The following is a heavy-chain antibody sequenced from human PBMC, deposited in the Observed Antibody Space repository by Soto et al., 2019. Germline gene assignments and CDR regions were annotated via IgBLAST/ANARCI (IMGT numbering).Heavy chain of an antibody. V-gene: IGHV4-31*03. CDR3: ASHYRRRGWEWATEPLFDF. CDR1: GGSISSGGYY. Sequence: PSETLSLTCTVSGGSISSGGYYWSWIRQHPGKGLEWIGYIYDSGSTYYNPSLKSRVTISLDTSKNQFSLKLSSVTAADTAVYYCASHYRRRGWEWATEPLFDFRGQRTLVTVSS. J-gene: IGHJ4*02. D-gene: IGHD6-19*01. CDR2: IYDSGST.